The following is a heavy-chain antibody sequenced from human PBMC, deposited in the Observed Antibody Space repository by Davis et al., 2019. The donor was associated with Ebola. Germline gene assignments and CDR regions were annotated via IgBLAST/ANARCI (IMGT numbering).Heavy chain of an antibody. J-gene: IGHJ6*02. CDR3: AKDIPPRNRGSYVRGYYYYGMDV. CDR2: IIPILGIA. D-gene: IGHD1-26*01. V-gene: IGHV1-69*04. Sequence: AASVKVSCKASGGTFSSYAISWVRQAPGQGLEWMGRIIPILGIANYAQKFQGRVTITEDKSTSTAYMELSSLRSEDTAVYYCAKDIPPRNRGSYVRGYYYYGMDVWGQGTTVTVSS. CDR1: GGTFSSYA.